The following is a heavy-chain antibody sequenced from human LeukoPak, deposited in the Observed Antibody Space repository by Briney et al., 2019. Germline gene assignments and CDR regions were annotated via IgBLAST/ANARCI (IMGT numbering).Heavy chain of an antibody. J-gene: IGHJ4*02. D-gene: IGHD3-3*01. CDR3: ARLTYYDFWSGYYPGRIYDY. CDR2: ISAYNGNT. V-gene: IGHV1-18*01. CDR1: GYTFTSYG. Sequence: ASVKVSCTASGYTFTSYGISWVRQAPGQGLEWMGWISAYNGNTNYAQKLQGRVTMTTDTSTSTAYMELRSLRSDDTAVYYCARLTYYDFWSGYYPGRIYDYWGQGTLVTVSS.